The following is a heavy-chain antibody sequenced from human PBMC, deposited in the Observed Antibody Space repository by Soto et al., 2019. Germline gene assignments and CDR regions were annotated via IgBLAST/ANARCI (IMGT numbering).Heavy chain of an antibody. V-gene: IGHV4-59*01. Sequence: LSLTCTVSGGSISSYYWSWIRQPPGKGLEWIGYTYYSGSTNYNPSLKSRVTISVDTSKNQFSLKLSSVTAADTAVYYCARDLDGLHDDTSGPFPRPGWGQGTLVTVSS. J-gene: IGHJ1*01. CDR2: TYYSGST. CDR3: ARDLDGLHDDTSGPFPRPG. D-gene: IGHD3-22*01. CDR1: GGSISSYY.